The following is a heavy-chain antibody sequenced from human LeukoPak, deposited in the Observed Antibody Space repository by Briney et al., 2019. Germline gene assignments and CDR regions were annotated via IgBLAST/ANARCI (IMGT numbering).Heavy chain of an antibody. V-gene: IGHV3-30-3*01. CDR1: GFTFSSYA. J-gene: IGHJ4*02. CDR3: ARDLDY. CDR2: ISYDGSNK. Sequence: GGSLRLSCAASGFTFSSYAMHWVRQAPGKGLEWVAVISYDGSNKYYADSVKGRFTISRDNSKNTLYPQMNSLRAEDTAVYYCARDLDYWGQGTLVTVSS.